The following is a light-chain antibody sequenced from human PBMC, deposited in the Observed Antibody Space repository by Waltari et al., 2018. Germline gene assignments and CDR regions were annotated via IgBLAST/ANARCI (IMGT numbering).Light chain of an antibody. V-gene: IGLV3-19*01. Sequence: SSELTPDPAVSVALGQTVRITCPGDSHSREYASWYQQMTGQAPVLVRYGQLNRPSGIPDRFSVSSSGNTASLTNTRAQAEDAGVYYCLSPDTSSTRVVGGGTTLTV. CDR1: SHSREY. CDR2: GQL. CDR3: LSPDTSSTRV. J-gene: IGLJ2*01.